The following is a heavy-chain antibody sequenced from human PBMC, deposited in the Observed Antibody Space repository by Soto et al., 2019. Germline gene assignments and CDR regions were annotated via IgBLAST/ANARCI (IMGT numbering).Heavy chain of an antibody. CDR3: ARHPRVGSTWFDP. Sequence: GESLKISCMGSGYKVSTWHNFTSYWIAWVRQMPGEGLEWMGIIYPGDSDTTYSPSFQGQVTISADKSISTAYLQWNSLKASDSAIYYCARHPRVGSTWFDPWGQGTLVTVSS. CDR1: GYKVSTWHNFTSYW. V-gene: IGHV5-51*01. CDR2: IYPGDSDT. D-gene: IGHD1-26*01. J-gene: IGHJ5*02.